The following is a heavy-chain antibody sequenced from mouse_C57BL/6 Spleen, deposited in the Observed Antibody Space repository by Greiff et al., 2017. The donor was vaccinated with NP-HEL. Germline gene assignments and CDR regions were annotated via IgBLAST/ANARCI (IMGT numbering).Heavy chain of an antibody. V-gene: IGHV1-66*01. CDR1: GYSFTSYY. CDR2: IYPGSGNT. CDR3: ASHYSNWYFDV. Sequence: VQLQQSGPELVKPGASVKISCKASGYSFTSYYIHWVKQRPGQGLEWIGWIYPGSGNTKYNEKFKGKATLTADTSSSTAYMQLSSLTSEDSAVYYCASHYSNWYFDVWGTGTTVTVSS. J-gene: IGHJ1*03. D-gene: IGHD1-2*01.